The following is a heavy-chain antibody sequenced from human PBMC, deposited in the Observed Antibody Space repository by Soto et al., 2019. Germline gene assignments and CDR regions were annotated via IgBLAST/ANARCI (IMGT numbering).Heavy chain of an antibody. D-gene: IGHD3-22*01. CDR1: GFTFSTYS. J-gene: IGHJ3*02. Sequence: EVQLVESGGGLVQPGGSLRLSCAASGFTFSTYSMNWVRQAPGKGLEWVSYISGSSNSIYYADSVKGRFTISRDNAKNSLYLQMDSLRDEDTAVYYCARASITMIVVVIHDAFAIWGQGTMVTVSS. CDR2: ISGSSNSI. CDR3: ARASITMIVVVIHDAFAI. V-gene: IGHV3-48*02.